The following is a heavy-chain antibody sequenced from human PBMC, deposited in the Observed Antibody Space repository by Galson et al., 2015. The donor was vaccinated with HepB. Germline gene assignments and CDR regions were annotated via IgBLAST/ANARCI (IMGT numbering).Heavy chain of an antibody. J-gene: IGHJ4*02. Sequence: SLRLSCAASGFTFSSYAMSWVRQAPGKGLEWVSAISGSGGSTYYADSVKGRFTISRDDSKNTLYLQMNSLRAEDTAVYYCAKSYYCGSAPGATATFDYWGQGTLVTVSS. CDR3: AKSYYCGSAPGATATFDY. CDR2: ISGSGGST. V-gene: IGHV3-23*01. D-gene: IGHD3-10*01. CDR1: GFTFSSYA.